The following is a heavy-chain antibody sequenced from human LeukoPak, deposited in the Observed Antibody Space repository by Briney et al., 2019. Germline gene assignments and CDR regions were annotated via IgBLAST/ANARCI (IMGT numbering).Heavy chain of an antibody. CDR2: IRSKANSYAT. CDR3: TRGDSSSWLG. V-gene: IGHV3-73*01. CDR1: GFTFSGSA. J-gene: IGHJ4*02. Sequence: PGGSLRLSCAASGFTFSGSAMHWVRQASGKGLEWVGRIRSKANSYATAYAASVKGRFTISRDDSKNKAYLQMNSLKTEDTAVYYCTRGDSSSWLGWGQGTLVTVSS. D-gene: IGHD6-13*01.